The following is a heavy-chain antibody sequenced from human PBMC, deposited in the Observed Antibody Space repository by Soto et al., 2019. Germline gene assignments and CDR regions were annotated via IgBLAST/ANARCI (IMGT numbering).Heavy chain of an antibody. CDR3: AREWGHTAMNP. D-gene: IGHD5-18*01. Sequence: SETLSLTCTVSGGSISSYYWSWIRQPPGKGLEWIGYIYYSGSANYNPSLKSRVTISVDTSKNQFSLKLRSVTVADTAVYYCAREWGHTAMNPWGQGTLVTVSS. V-gene: IGHV4-59*12. CDR1: GGSISSYY. CDR2: IYYSGSA. J-gene: IGHJ5*02.